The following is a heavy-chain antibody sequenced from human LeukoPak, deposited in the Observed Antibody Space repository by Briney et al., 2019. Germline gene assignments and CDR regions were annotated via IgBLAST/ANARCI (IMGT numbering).Heavy chain of an antibody. V-gene: IGHV4-4*02. CDR3: ARSYYGSGSYQGY. CDR2: IYHSGST. CDR1: GGSISSSNW. J-gene: IGHJ4*02. Sequence: PSETLSLTCAVSGGSISSSNWWSWVRQPPGKGLEWIGEIYHSGSTNYNPSLKSRVTISVDKSKNQFSLKLSSVTAADTAVYYCARSYYGSGSYQGYWGQGTLVTVSS. D-gene: IGHD3-10*01.